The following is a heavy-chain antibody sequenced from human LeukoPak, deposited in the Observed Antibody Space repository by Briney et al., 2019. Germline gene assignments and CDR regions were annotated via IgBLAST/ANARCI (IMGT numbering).Heavy chain of an antibody. J-gene: IGHJ4*02. CDR1: GDFISSGNYY. V-gene: IGHV4-61*02. CDR3: ARNGGGKWNFIGD. Sequence: SQTLSLTCTVSGDFISSGNYYWNWIRQPAGKGLEWIGRIHTSGSTNYNPPLKSRVTISVDTSKNQFSLKLSSVTAADTAVYYCARNGGGKWNFIGDWGQGTLVIVSS. CDR2: IHTSGST. D-gene: IGHD1-7*01.